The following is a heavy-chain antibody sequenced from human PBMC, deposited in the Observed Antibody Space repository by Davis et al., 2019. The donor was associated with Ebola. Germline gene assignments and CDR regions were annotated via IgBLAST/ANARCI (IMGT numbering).Heavy chain of an antibody. D-gene: IGHD5-18*01. CDR1: GGSISSGGFS. J-gene: IGHJ4*02. Sequence: MPSETLSLTCAVSGGSISSGGFSWSWIRQPPGKGLEWIGYIYHSGSTYYNPSLKSRVTISVDRSKNQFSLNLTSVTAADTAVYYCARDELLWNGYSYGLVFWGQGALVSVSS. CDR3: ARDELLWNGYSYGLVF. CDR2: IYHSGST. V-gene: IGHV4-30-2*01.